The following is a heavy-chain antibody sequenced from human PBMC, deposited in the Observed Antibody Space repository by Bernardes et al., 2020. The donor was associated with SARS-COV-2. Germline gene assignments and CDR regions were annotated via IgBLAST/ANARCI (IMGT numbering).Heavy chain of an antibody. J-gene: IGHJ4*02. Sequence: GGSLRLSCAASGFTVSSNYMSWVRQAPGKGLEWVSVIYSGGSTYYADSVKGRFTISRDNSKNTLYLQMNSLRAEDTAVYYCARALGYCSSTSCYTDYFDYWGQGTLVTVSS. CDR3: ARALGYCSSTSCYTDYFDY. CDR1: GFTVSSNY. V-gene: IGHV3-53*01. D-gene: IGHD2-2*02. CDR2: IYSGGST.